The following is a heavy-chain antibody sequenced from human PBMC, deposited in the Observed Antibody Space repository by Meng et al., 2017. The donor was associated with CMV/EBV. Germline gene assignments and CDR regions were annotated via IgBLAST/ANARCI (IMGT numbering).Heavy chain of an antibody. CDR1: GFTFSSYS. CDR2: ISSSSSYI. Sequence: GESLKISCAASGFTFSSYSMNWVRQAPGKGLEWVSSISSSSSYIYYADSVKGRFTIPRDNAKNSLYLQMNSLRAEDTAVYYCARAGVPYDSSHYYGMDVWGQGTTVTVSS. CDR3: ARAGVPYDSSHYYGMDV. D-gene: IGHD3-3*01. V-gene: IGHV3-21*01. J-gene: IGHJ6*02.